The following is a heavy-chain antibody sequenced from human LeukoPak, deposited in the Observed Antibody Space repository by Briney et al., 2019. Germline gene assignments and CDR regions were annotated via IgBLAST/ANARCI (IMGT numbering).Heavy chain of an antibody. V-gene: IGHV5-51*01. J-gene: IGHJ4*02. CDR1: GYKFTTYW. CDR3: ARLLAAPYYINF. Sequence: GESLQISCQGSGYKFTTYWIAWMRQMPGQGLEWLGIIYPRDSDTRYSPSFEGQVSISVDTSIDTAYLQWSSVKASDTAMYYCARLLAAPYYINFWGQGTLVTVSS. D-gene: IGHD6-25*01. CDR2: IYPRDSDT.